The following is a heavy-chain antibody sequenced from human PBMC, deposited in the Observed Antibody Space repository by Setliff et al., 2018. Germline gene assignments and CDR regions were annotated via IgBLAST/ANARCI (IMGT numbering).Heavy chain of an antibody. CDR2: VSPHNGKT. V-gene: IGHV1-18*01. Sequence: ASVKVSCKTSGYTFSDYGIAWVRQAPGQGLEWMGWVSPHNGKTYDSPKLHSRVTLTTDTSTSTAYMELRSLGSDDTAVYYCSRLVRFCTRTSCQRLSGGEFWGQGTLVTVSS. J-gene: IGHJ4*02. D-gene: IGHD2-8*01. CDR1: GYTFSDYG. CDR3: SRLVRFCTRTSCQRLSGGEF.